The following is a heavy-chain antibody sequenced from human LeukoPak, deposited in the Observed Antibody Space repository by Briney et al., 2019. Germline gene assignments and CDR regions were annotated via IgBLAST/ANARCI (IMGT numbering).Heavy chain of an antibody. CDR3: ARGNLAAAGNY. J-gene: IGHJ4*02. Sequence: SETLSLTCTVSGYSISSGYYWGWIRQPPGKGLEWIGSIYYSGTTYYNPSLKSRVTISVDTSKNQFSLKLSSVTAADTAVYYCARGNLAAAGNYWGQGALVTVSS. V-gene: IGHV4-38-2*02. D-gene: IGHD6-13*01. CDR2: IYYSGTT. CDR1: GYSISSGYY.